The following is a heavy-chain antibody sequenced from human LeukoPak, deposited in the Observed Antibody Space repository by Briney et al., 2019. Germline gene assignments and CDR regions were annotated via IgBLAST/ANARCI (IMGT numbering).Heavy chain of an antibody. CDR3: ASTPAYDSSGYYYVSPLYYFDY. D-gene: IGHD3-22*01. CDR1: GGSISSYY. CDR2: IYYSGST. J-gene: IGHJ4*02. V-gene: IGHV4-59*08. Sequence: SQTLSLTCTVSGGSISSYYWSWIRQPPGKGLEWIGYIYYSGSTNYNPSLKSRVTISVDTSKNQFSLKLSSVTAADTAVYYCASTPAYDSSGYYYVSPLYYFDYWGQGTLVTVSS.